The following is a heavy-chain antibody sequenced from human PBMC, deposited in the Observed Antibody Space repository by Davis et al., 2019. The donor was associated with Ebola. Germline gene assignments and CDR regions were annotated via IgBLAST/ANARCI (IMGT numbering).Heavy chain of an antibody. Sequence: SETLSLTCAVYGGSFRGYYWSWIRQPPGRGLEWIGEINHSGSTNYNVSLKSRVTISADTSKNQFSLKVTSLTAADTAIYYCARGLGMGWFDPWGQGTPVTVSS. J-gene: IGHJ5*02. CDR2: INHSGST. D-gene: IGHD6-13*01. CDR3: ARGLGMGWFDP. CDR1: GGSFRGYY. V-gene: IGHV4-34*01.